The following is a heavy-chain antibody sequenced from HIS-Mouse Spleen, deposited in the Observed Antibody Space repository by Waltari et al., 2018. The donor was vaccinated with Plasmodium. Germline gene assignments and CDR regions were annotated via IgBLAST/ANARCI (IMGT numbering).Heavy chain of an antibody. D-gene: IGHD6-13*01. V-gene: IGHV3-30*18. J-gene: IGHJ4*02. Sequence: QVQLVASGGGVVQPGRSLRLSCAASGFTFRRYGMHWVRQAPGKGLEWVAVISYDGSNKYYADSVKGRFTISRDNSKNTLYLQMNSLRAEDTAVYYCAKDRRSSSWYVDYWGQGTLVTVSS. CDR3: AKDRRSSSWYVDY. CDR1: GFTFRRYG. CDR2: ISYDGSNK.